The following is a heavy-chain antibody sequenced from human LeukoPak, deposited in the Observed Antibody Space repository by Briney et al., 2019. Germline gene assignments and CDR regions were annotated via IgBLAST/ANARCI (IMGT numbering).Heavy chain of an antibody. CDR1: GFTFSSYA. D-gene: IGHD2-2*01. J-gene: IGHJ4*02. V-gene: IGHV3-11*04. Sequence: GGSLRLSCAASGFTFSSYAMSWIRQAPGKGLEWVSYISSSGSTIYYADSVKGRFTISRDNAKKSLCLQMNRLRAEDTAVYYCARTGKYCSNTGCPGFDYWGQGTLVTVSS. CDR3: ARTGKYCSNTGCPGFDY. CDR2: ISSSGSTI.